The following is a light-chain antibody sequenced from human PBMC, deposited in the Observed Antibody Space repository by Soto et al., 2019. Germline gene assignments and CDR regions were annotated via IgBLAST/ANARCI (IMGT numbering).Light chain of an antibody. Sequence: QLVLTQPPSASGSPGQSVTISCTGTSSDVGGYDFVAWHQQHPGKAPRLMIYEVSNRPSGVSNRFSGSKSGNTASLTISGLQAEDEADYCCSSYTSSSTVVFGGGTKVTVL. J-gene: IGLJ2*01. CDR3: SSYTSSSTVV. CDR2: EVS. V-gene: IGLV2-14*01. CDR1: SSDVGGYDF.